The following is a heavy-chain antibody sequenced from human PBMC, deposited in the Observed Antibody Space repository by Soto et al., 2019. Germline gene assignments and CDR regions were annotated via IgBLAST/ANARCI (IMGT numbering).Heavy chain of an antibody. Sequence: QVTLEESGPVLVKPTETLTLTCTVSGFSLNNLKMGVSWIRQPPGKALEWLAHIFSNDKKAYTTSLNNRLTISKDTSKSQVVLIMTNMDSADTATYFCARTRSPYNFWSGGFDFWGRGTLITVSS. CDR3: ARTRSPYNFWSGGFDF. V-gene: IGHV2-26*01. CDR1: GFSLNNLKMG. D-gene: IGHD3-3*01. CDR2: IFSNDKK. J-gene: IGHJ4*02.